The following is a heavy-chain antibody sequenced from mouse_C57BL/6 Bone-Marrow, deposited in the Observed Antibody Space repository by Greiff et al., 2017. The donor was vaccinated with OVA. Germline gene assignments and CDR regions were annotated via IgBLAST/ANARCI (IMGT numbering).Heavy chain of an antibody. CDR2: IDPENGDT. D-gene: IGHD6-5*01. CDR3: TSYCNFDY. Sequence: EVQLQQSGAELVRPGASVKLSCTASGFNIKDDYMHWVKQRPEQGLEWIGWIDPENGDTEYASKFQGKATITADTSSNNAYLQLSSLTSEDTSVYYCTSYCNFDYWGQGTTLTVSS. V-gene: IGHV14-4*01. CDR1: GFNIKDDY. J-gene: IGHJ2*01.